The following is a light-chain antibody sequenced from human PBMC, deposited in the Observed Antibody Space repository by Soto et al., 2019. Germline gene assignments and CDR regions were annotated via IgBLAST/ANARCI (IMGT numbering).Light chain of an antibody. CDR1: QSVNIY. J-gene: IGKJ1*01. CDR2: GAS. CDR3: QQYGSSPIT. Sequence: ELVMTHSPATLSVSPGERATLSCRASQSVNIYLAWYQQKPGQAPRLLIFGASYRATGIPARFSGSGSGTEFTLSISSLQSTDFAVYYCQQYGSSPITFGQGTKVDIK. V-gene: IGKV3D-15*02.